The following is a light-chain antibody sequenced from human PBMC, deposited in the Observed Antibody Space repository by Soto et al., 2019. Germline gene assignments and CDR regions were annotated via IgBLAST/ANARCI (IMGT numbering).Light chain of an antibody. CDR1: QSISSY. CDR3: QQSYSTPPFT. CDR2: AAS. Sequence: DIQMTQSPSSLSASVGDRVTITCRASQSISSYLNWYQQKPGKAPKLLIYAASSLQSGVPSRFSVRGSLTDFTPTISSPQPEDFATYYYQQSYSTPPFTFGPGTKVDIK. V-gene: IGKV1-39*01. J-gene: IGKJ3*01.